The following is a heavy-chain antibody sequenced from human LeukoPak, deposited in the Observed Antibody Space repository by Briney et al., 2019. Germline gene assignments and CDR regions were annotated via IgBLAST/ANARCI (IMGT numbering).Heavy chain of an antibody. CDR2: ITASGGST. Sequence: GGSLRLSCAASGFTFSIYAMSWVRQAPGKGLEWVSVITASGGSTYYADSVKGRLTISRDNFKNTLYLQMNSLRTEDTAVYYCAKGGYYYYMDVWGKGTTVTVSS. CDR3: AKGGYYYYMDV. CDR1: GFTFSIYA. J-gene: IGHJ6*03. V-gene: IGHV3-23*01.